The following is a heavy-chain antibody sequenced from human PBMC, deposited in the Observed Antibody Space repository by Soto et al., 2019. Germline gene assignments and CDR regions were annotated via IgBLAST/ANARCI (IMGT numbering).Heavy chain of an antibody. CDR2: ISAYNGNT. V-gene: IGHV1-18*01. J-gene: IGHJ4*02. CDR1: GYTFTSYG. D-gene: IGHD5-12*01. CDR3: VAALGRIVATREGQYYFDY. Sequence: ASVKVSCKASGYTFTSYGISWVRQAPGQGLEWMGWISAYNGNTNYAQKLQGRVTMTTDTSTSTAYMELRSLRSDDTAVYYCVAALGRIVATREGQYYFDYWGQGTLVTVSS.